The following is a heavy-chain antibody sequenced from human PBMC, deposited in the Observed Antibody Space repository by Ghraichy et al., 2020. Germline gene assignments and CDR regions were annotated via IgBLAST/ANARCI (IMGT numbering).Heavy chain of an antibody. CDR2: IRNKAYGGIT. J-gene: IGHJ4*02. CDR3: TREYNYGSGSSFDY. Sequence: GESLNISCTASGFTFGDYAMSWFRQAPGKGLEWVGFIRNKAYGGITEYAASVKGRFTISRDDSRSSAYLQMNSLKTEDTAVYYCTREYNYGSGSSFDYWGQGTLVTVSS. V-gene: IGHV3-49*03. CDR1: GFTFGDYA. D-gene: IGHD3-10*01.